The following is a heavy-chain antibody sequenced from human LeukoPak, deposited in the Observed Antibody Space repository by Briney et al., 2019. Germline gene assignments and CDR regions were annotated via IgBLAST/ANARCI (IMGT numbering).Heavy chain of an antibody. D-gene: IGHD2-15*01. Sequence: ASVKVSCKASGGTFSSYAISWVRQAPGQGLEWMGRIIPILGIANYAQKFQGRVTITADNSTSTAYMELSSLRSEDTAVYYCASTLALGYCSGGSCYRWFDPWGQGTLVTVSS. J-gene: IGHJ5*02. CDR1: GGTFSSYA. CDR2: IIPILGIA. V-gene: IGHV1-69*04. CDR3: ASTLALGYCSGGSCYRWFDP.